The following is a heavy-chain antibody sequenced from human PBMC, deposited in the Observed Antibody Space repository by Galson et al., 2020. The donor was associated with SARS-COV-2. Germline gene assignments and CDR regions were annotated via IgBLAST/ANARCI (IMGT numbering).Heavy chain of an antibody. CDR3: ARHGASSGWYEGIDY. V-gene: IGHV5-51*01. CDR1: GYSFTNYW. J-gene: IGHJ4*02. CDR2: IYPDDSYT. D-gene: IGHD6-19*01. Sequence: GESLKISCPASGYSFTNYWIAWVRQMPGKGLEWLGIIYPDDSYTKYSPSFQGQVTISADKSISTAFLQWSSLKASDTAMYYCARHGASSGWYEGIDYWGQGTLVTVSS.